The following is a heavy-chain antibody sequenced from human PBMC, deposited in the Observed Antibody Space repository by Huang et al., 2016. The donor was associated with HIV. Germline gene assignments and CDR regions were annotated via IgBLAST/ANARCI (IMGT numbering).Heavy chain of an antibody. V-gene: IGHV3-48*01. CDR3: AREYKSMIVVVPHDAFDI. J-gene: IGHJ3*02. Sequence: EVQLVESGGGLVQPGGSLRLSCAASGFTFSSYSRKWVRQAPGKGVEWVSYISSGSSTIYYADSVKGRFTISRDNAKNSLYLQMNSLRPEDTAVYYCAREYKSMIVVVPHDAFDIWGQGTMVTVSS. CDR2: ISSGSSTI. D-gene: IGHD3-22*01. CDR1: GFTFSSYS.